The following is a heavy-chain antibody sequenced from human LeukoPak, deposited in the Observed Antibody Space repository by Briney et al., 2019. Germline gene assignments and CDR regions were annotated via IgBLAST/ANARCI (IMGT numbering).Heavy chain of an antibody. CDR3: ARDLPEGY. J-gene: IGHJ4*02. V-gene: IGHV3-30*02. Sequence: HPGGSLRLSCAASGFTFSTSGMHWVRQAPGKGLEWVAFIRFDGSKKNYADSVRGRFTISRDNAKNSLYLQMNSLRAEDTAVYYCARDLPEGYWGQGTLVTVSS. CDR2: IRFDGSKK. CDR1: GFTFSTSG.